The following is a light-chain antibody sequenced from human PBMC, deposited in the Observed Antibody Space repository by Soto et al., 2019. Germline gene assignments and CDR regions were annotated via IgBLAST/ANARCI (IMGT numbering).Light chain of an antibody. CDR1: QDIRNG. J-gene: IGKJ1*01. CDR2: GAS. CDR3: LQHNTYPRT. V-gene: IGKV1-17*01. Sequence: DIQMTQSPSSLSASVGDRVTITCRASQDIRNGLGWYQQKPGKAPKRLIYGASSLQSGVPPRFSGSGSGTEFTLTISSLQPEDFATYYCLQHNTYPRTFGQGTKVDLK.